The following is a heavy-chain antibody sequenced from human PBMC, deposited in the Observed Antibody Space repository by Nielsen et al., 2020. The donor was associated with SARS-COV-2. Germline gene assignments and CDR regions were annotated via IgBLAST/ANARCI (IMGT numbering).Heavy chain of an antibody. CDR3: ARGRNTYAYEHQFYYGMDV. J-gene: IGHJ6*02. CDR2: ISSGSRYI. V-gene: IGHV3-21*01. D-gene: IGHD3-16*01. Sequence: GESLKISCAASEFTFGAYSMNWVRQAPGKGLEWVSSISSGSRYIYYADSVKGRFTISRDNAKNSLDLQMNSLRAEDTAVYYCARGRNTYAYEHQFYYGMDVWGQGTTVIVSS. CDR1: EFTFGAYS.